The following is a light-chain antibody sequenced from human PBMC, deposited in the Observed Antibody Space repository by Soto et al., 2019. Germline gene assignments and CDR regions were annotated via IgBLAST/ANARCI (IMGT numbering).Light chain of an antibody. V-gene: IGKV4-1*01. CDR2: WAS. CDR1: QSVLYSSNNKNY. CDR3: QQYYSSPWT. Sequence: DIVMTQSPDSLAVSLGERATVNCKSSQSVLYSSNNKNYLAWYQQKPGQPPKLLIYWASTRESGVPARFSGGGSGTDFTLTISRLQAEDVAVYYCQQYYSSPWTFGQGTKVELK. J-gene: IGKJ1*01.